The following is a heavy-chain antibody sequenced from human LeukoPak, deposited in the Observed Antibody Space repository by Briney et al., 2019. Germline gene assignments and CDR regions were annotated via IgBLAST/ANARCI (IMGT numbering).Heavy chain of an antibody. CDR1: GGSISSGDFY. CDR2: IYYSGTA. D-gene: IGHD2-8*01. CDR3: ARFSNAHGVKFDY. J-gene: IGHJ4*02. V-gene: IGHV4-31*03. Sequence: PSQTLSLTCTVSGGSISSGDFYWSWVRQHPEKGLEWIGYIYYSGTAYYNPSLKSRVTMSVDTSKNQFPLKLDSVTAADTAVYYCARFSNAHGVKFDYWGQGTLVTVSS.